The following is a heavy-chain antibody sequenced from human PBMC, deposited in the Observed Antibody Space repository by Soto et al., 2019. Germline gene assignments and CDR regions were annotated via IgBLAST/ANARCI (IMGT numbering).Heavy chain of an antibody. CDR1: GFTFDDYA. J-gene: IGHJ6*02. V-gene: IGHV3-9*01. Sequence: GGSLRLSCAASGFTFDDYAMHWVRQAPGKGLEWVSGISWNSGSIGYADSVKGRFTISRDNAKNSLYLQMNSLRAEDTALYYCAKDGRQLTRMDVWGQGTTVTVSS. CDR3: AKDGRQLTRMDV. CDR2: ISWNSGSI. D-gene: IGHD6-13*01.